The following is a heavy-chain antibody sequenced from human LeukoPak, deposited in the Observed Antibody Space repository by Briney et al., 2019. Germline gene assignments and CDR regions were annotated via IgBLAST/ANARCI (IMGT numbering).Heavy chain of an antibody. J-gene: IGHJ4*02. V-gene: IGHV4-61*09. Sequence: PSETLSLTCTVSGNSISSGDNYWSWIRQPAGRGLESIVHISTSGSTNYNPSRKSRVTMSVNTSKNQFSLKLSSVTAADTAVYYCARVRYSDSSVLTRKRSYYFDYWGQGTLVTVSS. CDR1: GNSISSGDNY. CDR3: ARVRYSDSSVLTRKRSYYFDY. D-gene: IGHD3-22*01. CDR2: ISTSGST.